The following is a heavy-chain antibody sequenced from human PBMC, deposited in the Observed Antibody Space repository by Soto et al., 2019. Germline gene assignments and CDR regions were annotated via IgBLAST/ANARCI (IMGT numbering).Heavy chain of an antibody. D-gene: IGHD6-13*01. CDR1: GFTVSSNY. CDR2: IYSGGST. CDR3: ARTRPSRSWFKDY. V-gene: IGHV3-66*01. Sequence: GGSLRLSCAASGFTVSSNYMSWVRQAPGKGLEWVSVIYSGGSTYYADSVKGRFTISRDNSKNTLYLQMNSLRAEDTAVYYCARTRPSRSWFKDYWGQGTLVTVSS. J-gene: IGHJ4*02.